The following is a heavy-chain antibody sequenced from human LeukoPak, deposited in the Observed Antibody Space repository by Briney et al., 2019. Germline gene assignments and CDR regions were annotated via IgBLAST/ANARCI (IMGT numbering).Heavy chain of an antibody. CDR1: GFTFSSYW. V-gene: IGHV3-7*01. D-gene: IGHD3-16*01. Sequence: GGPLRLSCAASGFTFSSYWMSWVRQAPGKGLEWVANIKHNGDELNYVDSVEDRFTISRDNAKDSLYLHMTSLRAEDTAVYYCARELRTFDSWGQGTLVTVSP. J-gene: IGHJ4*02. CDR3: ARELRTFDS. CDR2: IKHNGDEL.